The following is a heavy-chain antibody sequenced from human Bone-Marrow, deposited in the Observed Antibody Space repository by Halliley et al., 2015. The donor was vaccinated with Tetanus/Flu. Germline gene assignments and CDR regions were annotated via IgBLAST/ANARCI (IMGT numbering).Heavy chain of an antibody. CDR1: GVTLSSYW. CDR3: ASEIGEDAFDI. V-gene: IGHV3-74*01. D-gene: IGHD3-10*01. CDR2: INSDGSRI. J-gene: IGHJ3*02. Sequence: SLRLSCAASGVTLSSYWMHWVRQAPGKGLVWVSRINSDGSRINHADSVKGRFTISRDNAKNTLYLQMNSLRVEDTAVYYCASEIGEDAFDIWGQGTMVTVSS.